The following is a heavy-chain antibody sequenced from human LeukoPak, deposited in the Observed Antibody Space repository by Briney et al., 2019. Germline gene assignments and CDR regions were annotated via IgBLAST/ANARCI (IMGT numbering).Heavy chain of an antibody. CDR3: ARVHCSGGRCYSSTFDY. CDR2: IYYSGST. Sequence: SETLSLTCTVSGGSISSGDYYWSWIRQPPGKCLEWIGYIYYSGSTYYNPSLKSRVTISVDTSKNQFSLKLSSVTAADTAVYYCARVHCSGGRCYSSTFDYWGQGTLVTVSS. J-gene: IGHJ4*02. CDR1: GGSISSGDYY. D-gene: IGHD2-15*01. V-gene: IGHV4-30-4*01.